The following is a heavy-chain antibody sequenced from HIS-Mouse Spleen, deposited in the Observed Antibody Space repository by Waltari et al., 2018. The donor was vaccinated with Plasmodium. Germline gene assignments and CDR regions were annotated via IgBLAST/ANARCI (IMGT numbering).Heavy chain of an antibody. CDR2: IKQDGSEK. J-gene: IGHJ2*01. Sequence: EVQLVESGGGLVQPGGSLRPCCGASGFAVSSYWMSWVRQAPGKGLEWVANIKQDGSEKYYVDSVKGRFTISRDNAKNSLYLQMNSLRAEDTAVYYCASSWYWYFDLWGRGTLVTVSS. V-gene: IGHV3-7*01. CDR3: ASSWYWYFDL. D-gene: IGHD6-13*01. CDR1: GFAVSSYW.